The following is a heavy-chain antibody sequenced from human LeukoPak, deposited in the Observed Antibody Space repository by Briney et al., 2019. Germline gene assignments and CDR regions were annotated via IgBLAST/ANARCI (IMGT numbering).Heavy chain of an antibody. CDR3: ARDEALDY. V-gene: IGHV1-69*05. CDR2: IIPIFGTA. Sequence: SVKVSCKASGGTFSSYAISWVRQAPGQGLEWMGGIIPIFGTANYAQKFQGRVTITTDESTSTAYMELRSLRSDDTAVYYCARDEALDYWGQGTLVTVSS. J-gene: IGHJ4*02. CDR1: GGTFSSYA.